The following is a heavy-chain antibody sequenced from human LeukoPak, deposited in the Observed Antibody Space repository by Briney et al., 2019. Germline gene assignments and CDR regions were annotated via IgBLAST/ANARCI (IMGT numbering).Heavy chain of an antibody. CDR1: GYTFTGYY. CDR2: INPNSGGT. J-gene: IGHJ4*02. CDR3: ASEAGYCSSTSCYLDY. D-gene: IGHD2-2*01. Sequence: ASVKVSCKASGYTFTGYYMHWVRQAPGQGLEWMGWINPNSGGTNYAQKFQGRVTMTRDTSISTAYMELSRLRSDDTAVYYCASEAGYCSSTSCYLDYWGQGTLVTVSS. V-gene: IGHV1-2*02.